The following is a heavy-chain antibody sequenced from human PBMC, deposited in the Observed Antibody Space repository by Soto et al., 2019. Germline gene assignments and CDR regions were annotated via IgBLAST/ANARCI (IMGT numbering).Heavy chain of an antibody. CDR1: GGSVSGYY. CDR3: ARGGYCSSTSCQLAHWFDP. J-gene: IGHJ5*02. CDR2: INHSGST. Sequence: SLTCAVYGGSVSGYYWSWIRQPPGKGLEWIGEINHSGSTNYNPSLKGRVTISVDTSKNQFSLKLSSVTAADTAVYYCARGGYCSSTSCQLAHWFDPWGQGTLVTVSS. V-gene: IGHV4-34*01. D-gene: IGHD2-2*01.